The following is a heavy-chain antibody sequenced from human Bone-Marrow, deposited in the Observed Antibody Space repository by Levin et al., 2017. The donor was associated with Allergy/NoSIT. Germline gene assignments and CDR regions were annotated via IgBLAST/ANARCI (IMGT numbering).Heavy chain of an antibody. CDR3: ARASCGIDGSFAY. CDR2: IYSSGTT. Sequence: SQTLSLTCTVSGGSMNNSYWSWIRPPAGKGLEWIGRIYSSGTTYYAPSLESRVSMSLDTSNNQFSLNVRSVTAADTAVYYCARASCGIDGSFAYWGQGILVTVSS. J-gene: IGHJ4*02. V-gene: IGHV4-4*07. D-gene: IGHD2-21*02. CDR1: GGSMNNSY.